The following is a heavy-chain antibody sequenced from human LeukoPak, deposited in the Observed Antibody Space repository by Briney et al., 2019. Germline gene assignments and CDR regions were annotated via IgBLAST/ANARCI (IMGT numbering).Heavy chain of an antibody. Sequence: PGASVKVSCKASGYTFTGYYMHWVRQAPGQGLEWMGWINPNSGGTNYAQKFQGRVTMTRDTSISTAYMELSRLRSDDTAVYYCARGPLYGGYCSSTSCPYWFDPWGQGTLVTVSS. CDR1: GYTFTGYY. D-gene: IGHD2-2*01. CDR2: INPNSGGT. V-gene: IGHV1-2*02. CDR3: ARGPLYGGYCSSTSCPYWFDP. J-gene: IGHJ5*02.